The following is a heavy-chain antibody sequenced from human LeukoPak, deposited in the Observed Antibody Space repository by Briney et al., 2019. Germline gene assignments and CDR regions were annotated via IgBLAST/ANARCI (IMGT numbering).Heavy chain of an antibody. D-gene: IGHD3-3*01. Sequence: ASVKVSCKASGYTFTSYYMHWVRQAPGQGLEWMGIINPSGGSTSYAQKFQGRVTMTRDTSTSTVYMELSSLRSEDTAVYYCARDLDDFWSGYPEHYNWFDPWGRGTLVTVSS. J-gene: IGHJ5*02. CDR2: INPSGGST. CDR3: ARDLDDFWSGYPEHYNWFDP. V-gene: IGHV1-46*01. CDR1: GYTFTSYY.